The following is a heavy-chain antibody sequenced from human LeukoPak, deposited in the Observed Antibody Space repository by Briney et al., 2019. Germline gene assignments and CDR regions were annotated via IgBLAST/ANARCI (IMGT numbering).Heavy chain of an antibody. CDR1: GGSISSGGYY. D-gene: IGHD3-3*01. V-gene: IGHV4-31*03. Sequence: SETLSLTCTVSGGSISSGGYYWSWIRQHPGKGLEWIGYIFYSGSTYYNPSLKSRVTISVDTSKNQFSLKLSSVTAADTAVYYCARTRYSSSYHAFDNWGQGTLVTVSS. CDR2: IFYSGST. CDR3: ARTRYSSSYHAFDN. J-gene: IGHJ4*02.